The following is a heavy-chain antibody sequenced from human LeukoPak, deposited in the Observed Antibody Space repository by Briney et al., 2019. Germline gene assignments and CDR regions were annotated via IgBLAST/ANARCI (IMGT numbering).Heavy chain of an antibody. CDR3: ATPRTYYNFWRGYPPFDY. V-gene: IGHV1-69*13. CDR1: GGTFSNYA. J-gene: IGHJ4*02. Sequence: AASVKVSCKASGGTFSNYAISWVRQAPGQGLEWMGGIITNFGTTNYAQKYQGRVTITADESTSTVYMELSSLRSEDTAVYYCATPRTYYNFWRGYPPFDYWGQGTLVTVSS. CDR2: IITNFGTT. D-gene: IGHD3-3*01.